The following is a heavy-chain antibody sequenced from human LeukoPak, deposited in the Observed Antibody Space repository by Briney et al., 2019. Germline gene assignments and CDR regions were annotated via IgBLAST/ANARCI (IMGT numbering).Heavy chain of an antibody. V-gene: IGHV4-31*03. J-gene: IGHJ4*02. Sequence: SETLSLTCNVSGGSMSIGAHYWSWIGQLPGKGLEWIGYIYFRGDTYYNPSLRSRVAITIDESKNQFSLRLASVTEADRAVYYCARGMANFEYWGQGIPVTVSS. CDR2: IYFRGDT. CDR1: GGSMSIGAHY. D-gene: IGHD2-8*01. CDR3: ARGMANFEY.